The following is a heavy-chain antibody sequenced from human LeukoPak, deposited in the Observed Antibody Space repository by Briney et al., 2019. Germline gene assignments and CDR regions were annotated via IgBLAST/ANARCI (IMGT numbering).Heavy chain of an antibody. Sequence: GASVKVSCKVSGYTLTELSMHWVRQAPGKGREWMGGFDPEDGETIYAQKFQGRVTMTRDTSISTAYMELSRLRSDDTAVYYCARIPGRCSSTSCSNNWFDPWGQRTLVTVSS. CDR2: FDPEDGET. V-gene: IGHV1-24*01. J-gene: IGHJ5*02. CDR3: ARIPGRCSSTSCSNNWFDP. D-gene: IGHD2-2*01. CDR1: GYTLTELS.